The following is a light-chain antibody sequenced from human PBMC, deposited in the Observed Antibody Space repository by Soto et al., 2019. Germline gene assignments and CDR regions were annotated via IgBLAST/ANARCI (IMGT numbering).Light chain of an antibody. CDR3: QQYNDWPTWT. CDR2: GAS. Sequence: EIVMTQSPATLSVSPGERATLSCRASQSVSSNLGWYQQKPGQAPRLLIYGASTRATGVPARFSGSGSGTEFTLTISSLQSEDFAVYYCQQYNDWPTWTFGQGTKVEIK. V-gene: IGKV3-15*01. J-gene: IGKJ1*01. CDR1: QSVSSN.